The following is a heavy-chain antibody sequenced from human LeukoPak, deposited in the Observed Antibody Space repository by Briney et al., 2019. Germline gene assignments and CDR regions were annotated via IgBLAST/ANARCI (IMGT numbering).Heavy chain of an antibody. V-gene: IGHV4-34*01. CDR3: ARGTPAAAGFDP. CDR1: GGSFSGYY. J-gene: IGHJ5*02. Sequence: PSETLSLTCAVYGGSFSGYYWSWIRQPPGKGLEWIGEINHSGGTNYNPSPKSRVTISVDTSKNQFSLKLSSVTAADTAVYYCARGTPAAAGFDPWGQGTLVTVSS. CDR2: INHSGGT. D-gene: IGHD6-13*01.